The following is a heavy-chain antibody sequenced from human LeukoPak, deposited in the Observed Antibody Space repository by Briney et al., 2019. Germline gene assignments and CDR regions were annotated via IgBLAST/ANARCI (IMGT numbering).Heavy chain of an antibody. CDR1: ELTSSNSW. V-gene: IGHV3-7*01. CDR2: TKQDGSEK. Sequence: GGSLRLSCSASELTSSNSWMSWVRQAPGKGLEWVAQTKQDGSEKYYVDSVKGRFTTSRDKNSLFLQMNSVRAEDTAVYYCVGWGISGITNHWGQGTLVTVSS. CDR3: VGWGISGITNH. D-gene: IGHD1-7*01. J-gene: IGHJ4*02.